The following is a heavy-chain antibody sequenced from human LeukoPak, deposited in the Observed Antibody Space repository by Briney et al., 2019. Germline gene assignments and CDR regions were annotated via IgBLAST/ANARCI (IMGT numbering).Heavy chain of an antibody. CDR1: GGSISSYY. CDR3: ARGGYSDYYFDY. Sequence: PSGTLSLTCTVSGGSISSYYWSWIRQPPGKGLEWIGYIYYSGSTNYNPSLKSRVTISVDTSKNQFSLKLSSVTAADTAVYYCARGGYSDYYFDYWGQGTLVTVSS. CDR2: IYYSGST. D-gene: IGHD5-12*01. J-gene: IGHJ4*02. V-gene: IGHV4-59*01.